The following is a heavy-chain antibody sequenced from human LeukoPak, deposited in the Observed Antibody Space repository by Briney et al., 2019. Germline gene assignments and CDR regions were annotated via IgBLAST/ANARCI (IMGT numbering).Heavy chain of an antibody. V-gene: IGHV1-2*02. CDR2: INPNSGGT. Sequence: VASVKVSCKASGYTFTSYYMHWVRQAPGQGLEWMGIINPNSGGTNYAQKFQGRVTMTRDTSISTAYMELSRLRSDDTAVYYCARVNGSGSYFYYYYMDVWGKGTTVTISS. CDR3: ARVNGSGSYFYYYYMDV. J-gene: IGHJ6*03. CDR1: GYTFTSYY. D-gene: IGHD3-10*01.